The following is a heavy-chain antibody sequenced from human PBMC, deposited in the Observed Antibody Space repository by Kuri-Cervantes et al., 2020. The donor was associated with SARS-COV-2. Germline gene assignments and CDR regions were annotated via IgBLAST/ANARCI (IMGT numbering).Heavy chain of an antibody. CDR3: ARDYYDSKGY. D-gene: IGHD3-22*01. CDR1: GFTFSSYS. CDR2: ISSSRTTI. V-gene: IGHV3-48*01. Sequence: GESLKISCAASGFTFSSYSMNWVRQAPGKGLEWVSYISSSRTTIYYADSVKGRFTISRDNAKNSLYLQMNSLRAEDTAVYYCARDYYDSKGYWGQGTLVTVSS. J-gene: IGHJ4*02.